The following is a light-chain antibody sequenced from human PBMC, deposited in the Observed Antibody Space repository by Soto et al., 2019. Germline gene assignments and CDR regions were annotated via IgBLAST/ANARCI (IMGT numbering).Light chain of an antibody. Sequence: EIVLTQSPATLSLSPGERATLSCRASQSINSYLVWYQQKPGQAPRLLIYVASNRATGIPARFSGSGSGTDFTLTISSLEPEDFAVYYCQQRSKWPLTFGGGTKVEIK. V-gene: IGKV3-11*01. CDR2: VAS. J-gene: IGKJ4*01. CDR1: QSINSY. CDR3: QQRSKWPLT.